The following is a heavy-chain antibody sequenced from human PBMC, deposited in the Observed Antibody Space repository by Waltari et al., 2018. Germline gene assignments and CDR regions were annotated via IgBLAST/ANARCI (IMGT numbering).Heavy chain of an antibody. CDR1: GFTFRSYS. D-gene: IGHD6-25*01. Sequence: EVQLVESGGGLVQPGGSLRLSCAPSGFTFRSYSKTWVRQAPGKGLEWVSYISSSSSTIYYADSVKGRFTISRDNAKNSLYLQMNSLRAEDTAVYYCARLVPGSGAFDIWGQGTMVTVSS. CDR3: ARLVPGSGAFDI. J-gene: IGHJ3*02. V-gene: IGHV3-48*01. CDR2: ISSSSSTI.